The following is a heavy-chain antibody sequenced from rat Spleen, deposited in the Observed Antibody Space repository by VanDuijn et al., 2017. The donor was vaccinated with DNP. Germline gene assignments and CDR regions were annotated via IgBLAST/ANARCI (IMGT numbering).Heavy chain of an antibody. CDR2: ISTSGGST. CDR1: GFIFSDYA. D-gene: IGHD4-3*01. Sequence: EVQLVESGGGVVQPGKSLKLSCAASGFIFSDYAMAWVRQSPKMGLEWVATISTSGGSTYYRDSVKGRFTISRDNAKSTLYLQMDSLRSEDTATYYCTTDRGYWYFDFWGPGTMVTVSS. J-gene: IGHJ1*01. CDR3: TTDRGYWYFDF. V-gene: IGHV5S23*01.